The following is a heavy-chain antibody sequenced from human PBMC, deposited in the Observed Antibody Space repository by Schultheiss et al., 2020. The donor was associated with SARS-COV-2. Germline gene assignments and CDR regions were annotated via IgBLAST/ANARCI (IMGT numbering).Heavy chain of an antibody. CDR1: GGSISSYY. D-gene: IGHD6-13*01. J-gene: IGHJ4*02. CDR2: IYTSGST. Sequence: SETLSLTCTVSGGSISSYYWSWIRQPAGKGLEWIGRIYTSGSTNYNPSLKSRVTMSVDTSKNQFSLKLNSVTAADTAVYYCARGLLTVSSDWYLTRLREYYLDYWGQGALVTVSS. CDR3: ARGLLTVSSDWYLTRLREYYLDY. V-gene: IGHV4-4*07.